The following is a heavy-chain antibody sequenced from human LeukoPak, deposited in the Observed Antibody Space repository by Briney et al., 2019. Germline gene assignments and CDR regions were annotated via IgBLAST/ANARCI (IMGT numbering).Heavy chain of an antibody. CDR1: GFTFSSYA. Sequence: GGSLRLSCAASGFTFSSYAMSWVRQAPGKGLEWVSAISGSGGSTYYADSVKGRFTISRDSSKNTLYLQMNSLRAEDTAVYYCAKDLGMITFGGVIVAERGFDYWGQGTLVTVSS. D-gene: IGHD3-16*02. CDR3: AKDLGMITFGGVIVAERGFDY. J-gene: IGHJ4*02. CDR2: ISGSGGST. V-gene: IGHV3-23*01.